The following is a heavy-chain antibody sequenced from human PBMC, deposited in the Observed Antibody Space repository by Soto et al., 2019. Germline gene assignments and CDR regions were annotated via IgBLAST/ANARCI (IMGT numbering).Heavy chain of an antibody. CDR3: ARDLGDYGETGGSFDY. J-gene: IGHJ4*02. D-gene: IGHD4-17*01. CDR2: ISAYNGNT. V-gene: IGHV1-18*01. CDR1: GYTFTSYG. Sequence: QVPLVQSGAEVKKPGASVKVSCKASGYTFTSYGISWVRQAPGQGLEWTGWISAYNGNTNYAQKLQGRVTMTTDTSTSTAYMELRSLRSDDTAVYYCARDLGDYGETGGSFDYWGQGTLVTVSS.